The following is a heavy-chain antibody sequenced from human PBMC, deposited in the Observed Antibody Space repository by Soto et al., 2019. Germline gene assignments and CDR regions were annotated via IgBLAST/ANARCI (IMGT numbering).Heavy chain of an antibody. Sequence: QAQLVQSGAEVKKPGASEKASCKSTGYSFTIYGIHWLRQAPGQSLEWIGWINGGSGKVTYSQKFQDRVTITRDTSASTDYMEVNRLTFDDTAIYRGARAVIPSKPKGLDVWGQGTAVIVSS. CDR2: INGGSGKV. CDR1: GYSFTIYG. D-gene: IGHD2-21*01. CDR3: ARAVIPSKPKGLDV. V-gene: IGHV1-3*01. J-gene: IGHJ6*02.